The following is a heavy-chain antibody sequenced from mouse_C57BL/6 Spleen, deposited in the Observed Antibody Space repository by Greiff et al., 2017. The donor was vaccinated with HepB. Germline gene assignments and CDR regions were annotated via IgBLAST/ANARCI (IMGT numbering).Heavy chain of an antibody. V-gene: IGHV14-1*01. J-gene: IGHJ2*01. CDR3: TTTNWEGPYYFAY. Sequence: VQLQQSGAELVRPGASVKLSCTASGFNIKDYYMHWVKQRPEQGLEWIGRIDPEDGDTEYAPKFQGKATMTADTSSNTAYLQLSSLTSEDTAVYYCTTTNWEGPYYFAYWGQGTTLTVSS. CDR1: GFNIKDYY. CDR2: IDPEDGDT. D-gene: IGHD4-1*01.